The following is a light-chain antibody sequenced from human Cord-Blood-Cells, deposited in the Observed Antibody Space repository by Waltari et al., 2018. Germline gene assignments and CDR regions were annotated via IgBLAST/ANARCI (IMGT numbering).Light chain of an antibody. V-gene: IGLV2-14*01. J-gene: IGLJ3*02. CDR2: DVS. CDR1: SSHVGGYNY. CDR3: SSYTSSSTLE. Sequence: QSALTQPASVSGSPGQSITISCTGTSSHVGGYNYVPWYQQHPGKAPKLMIYDVSNRPAGVSNRFSGSKSGNTASLTISGLQAEDEADYYCSSYTSSSTLEFGGGTKLTVL.